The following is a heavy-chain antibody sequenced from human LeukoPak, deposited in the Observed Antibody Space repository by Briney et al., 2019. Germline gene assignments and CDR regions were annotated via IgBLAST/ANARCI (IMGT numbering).Heavy chain of an antibody. CDR1: GFTFNSYS. CDR2: ITSSSSYI. D-gene: IGHD5-12*01. V-gene: IGHV3-21*01. J-gene: IGHJ4*02. Sequence: GGSLRLSCAASGFTFNSYSMNWVRQAPGKGREWVSSITSSSSYIYYADSVKGRFTISRDNAQNSLYLQMNSLRAEDTAVYYCARVKGGYDAFGVDNWGQGTLVTVSS. CDR3: ARVKGGYDAFGVDN.